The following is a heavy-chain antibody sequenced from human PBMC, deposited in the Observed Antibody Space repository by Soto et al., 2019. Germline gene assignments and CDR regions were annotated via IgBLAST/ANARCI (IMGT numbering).Heavy chain of an antibody. J-gene: IGHJ3*02. D-gene: IGHD3-10*01. CDR2: MNAYSGNT. Sequence: GASVKVSCKASGYTFASYDISWVRQATGQGLEWMGWMNAYSGNTDYAQKLQGRVTMTTDTSTSTAYMELRSLRSDDTAVYYCARDGRRGLRAFDIWGQGTMVTVSS. CDR1: GYTFASYD. V-gene: IGHV1-18*01. CDR3: ARDGRRGLRAFDI.